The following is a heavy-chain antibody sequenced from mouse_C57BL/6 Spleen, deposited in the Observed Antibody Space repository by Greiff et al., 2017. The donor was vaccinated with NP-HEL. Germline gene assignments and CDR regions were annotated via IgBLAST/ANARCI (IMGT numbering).Heavy chain of an antibody. CDR2: IYPGDGDT. CDR1: GYAFSSSW. V-gene: IGHV1-82*01. CDR3: ARARLLPGDAMDY. Sequence: QVQLQQSGPELVKPGASVKISCKASGYAFSSSWMNWVKQRPGKGLEWIGRIYPGDGDTNYNGKFKGKATLTADKSSSTAYMQLSSLTSEDSAVYFCARARLLPGDAMDYWVQGTSVTVSS. D-gene: IGHD2-3*01. J-gene: IGHJ4*01.